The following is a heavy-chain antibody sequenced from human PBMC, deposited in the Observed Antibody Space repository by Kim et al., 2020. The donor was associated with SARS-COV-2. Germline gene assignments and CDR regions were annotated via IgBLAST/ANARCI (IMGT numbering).Heavy chain of an antibody. CDR3: ARDQLWFGDREILYGMDV. CDR1: GDRVSSTSAA. CDR2: TYYRSKWYN. D-gene: IGHD3-10*01. Sequence: SQTLSLTCAISGDRVSSTSAAWNWIRQSPSRGLEWLGRTYYRSKWYNDYAVSVKSRITINPDTSKNQFSLQLNSVTPEDTAVYYCARDQLWFGDREILYGMDVWGQGTTVTVSS. V-gene: IGHV6-1*01. J-gene: IGHJ6*02.